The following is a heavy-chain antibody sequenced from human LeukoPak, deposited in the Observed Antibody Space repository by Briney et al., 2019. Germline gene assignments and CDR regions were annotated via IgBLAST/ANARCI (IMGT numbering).Heavy chain of an antibody. Sequence: PGGSLRLSCAASGFTFSSYAMHWVRQAPGKGLEWVAVISYDGSNKYYADSVKGRFTISRDNSKNTLYLQMNSLRAEDTAVYYCARDPPRKWLKYYFDYWGQGTLVTVSS. CDR1: GFTFSSYA. CDR2: ISYDGSNK. D-gene: IGHD6-19*01. V-gene: IGHV3-30-3*01. CDR3: ARDPPRKWLKYYFDY. J-gene: IGHJ4*02.